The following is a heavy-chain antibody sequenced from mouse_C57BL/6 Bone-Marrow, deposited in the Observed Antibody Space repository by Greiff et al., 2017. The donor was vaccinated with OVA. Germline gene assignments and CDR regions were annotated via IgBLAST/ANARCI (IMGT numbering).Heavy chain of an antibody. CDR2: IRNKANNHAT. D-gene: IGHD2-4*01. CDR3: TRVKDYDDGFAY. V-gene: IGHV6-6*01. J-gene: IGHJ3*01. CDR1: GFTFSDAW. Sequence: EVKLVESGGGLVQPGGSMKLSCAASGFTFSDAWMDWVRQSPEKGLEWVAEIRNKANNHATYYAESVKGRFTISRDDSKSSVYLQMNSLRAEDTGIYYCTRVKDYDDGFAYWGQGTLVTVSA.